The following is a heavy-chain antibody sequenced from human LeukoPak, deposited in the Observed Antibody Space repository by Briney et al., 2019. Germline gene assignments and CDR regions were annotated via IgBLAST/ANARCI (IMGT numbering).Heavy chain of an antibody. CDR2: INSDGSTT. J-gene: IGHJ5*02. CDR3: AILTGIAAAA. V-gene: IGHV3-74*01. D-gene: IGHD6-13*01. CDR1: GFTFSSYW. Sequence: QPGGSLILSCAASGFTFSSYWMHWVRQAPGKGLVWVSRINSDGSTTTYADSVKGRFTISRDNAKNTLYLQMNSLRAEDTAIYYCAILTGIAAAAWGQGTLVTVSS.